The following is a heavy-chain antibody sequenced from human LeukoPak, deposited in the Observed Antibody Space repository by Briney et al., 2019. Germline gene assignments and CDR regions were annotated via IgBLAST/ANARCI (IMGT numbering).Heavy chain of an antibody. V-gene: IGHV3-30*02. Sequence: GSLRLSCAASGFTFLSYTMNWVRQAPGKGLGLVAFIRYDGSNKYYADSVKGRFTISRDNSKNSLYLQMNSLRAEDTAVYYCAREIQLWLAPDYWGQGTLVTVSS. CDR2: IRYDGSNK. D-gene: IGHD5-18*01. J-gene: IGHJ4*02. CDR3: AREIQLWLAPDY. CDR1: GFTFLSYT.